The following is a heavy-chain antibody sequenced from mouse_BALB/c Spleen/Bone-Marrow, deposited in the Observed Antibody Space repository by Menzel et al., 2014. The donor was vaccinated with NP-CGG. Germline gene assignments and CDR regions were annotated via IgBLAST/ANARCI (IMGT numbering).Heavy chain of an antibody. CDR2: IAPSSDYT. V-gene: IGHV1-4*01. CDR1: GYTFTSYT. Sequence: VQLQQSGAELARPGASVKMSCKASGYTFTSYTMQWIRQRPGQGLEWIGYIAPSSDYTNYNQNFKDKATLTADKSSSTAYMQLNNLTSEDFAVYYCAREARTGAWFAYWGQGTLVTVSA. J-gene: IGHJ3*01. CDR3: AREARTGAWFAY. D-gene: IGHD4-1*01.